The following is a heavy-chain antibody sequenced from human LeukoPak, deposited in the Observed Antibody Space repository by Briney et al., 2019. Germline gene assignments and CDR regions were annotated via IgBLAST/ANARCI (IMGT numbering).Heavy chain of an antibody. CDR3: TTDWYNWTDGPFDY. Sequence: SGGSLRLSCAAYGFTFSNAWLSWVRQAPGKGLEWVGRINSKTDSGTTDYVAPVIGRFTISRDDTINTLYLQMNSLKTDDTAVYYCTTDWYNWTDGPFDYWGQGTLVTVSS. D-gene: IGHD1-1*01. CDR2: INSKTDSGTT. J-gene: IGHJ4*02. V-gene: IGHV3-15*01. CDR1: GFTFSNAW.